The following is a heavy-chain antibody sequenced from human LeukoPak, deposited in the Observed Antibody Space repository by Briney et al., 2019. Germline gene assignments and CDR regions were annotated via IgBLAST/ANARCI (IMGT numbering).Heavy chain of an antibody. J-gene: IGHJ5*02. V-gene: IGHV1-18*01. CDR3: ARDKVVVVPAAIRSRWFDP. CDR2: ISAYNGNT. D-gene: IGHD2-2*01. CDR1: GYTFTSYG. Sequence: ASVKVSCKASGYTFTSYGISWVRQAPGQGLEWIGWISAYNGNTNYAQKLQGRVTMTTDTSTSTAYMELRSLRSDDTAVYYCARDKVVVVPAAIRSRWFDPWGQGTLVIVSS.